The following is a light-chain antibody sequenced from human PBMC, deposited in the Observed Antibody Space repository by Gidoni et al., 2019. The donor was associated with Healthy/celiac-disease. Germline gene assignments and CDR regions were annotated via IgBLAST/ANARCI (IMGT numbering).Light chain of an antibody. CDR3: QQYGSSPPKVT. CDR1: QSVSSSY. CDR2: GAY. J-gene: IGKJ5*01. V-gene: IGKV3-20*01. Sequence: DIVLTHSPGTLSLSPGERATLSCRASQSVSSSYLARYQQKPGQAPRLLIYGAYSRATGIPDRFSGSGAGTDFTLTISRLEPEDFAVYYCQQYGSSPPKVTFGQGTRLEIK.